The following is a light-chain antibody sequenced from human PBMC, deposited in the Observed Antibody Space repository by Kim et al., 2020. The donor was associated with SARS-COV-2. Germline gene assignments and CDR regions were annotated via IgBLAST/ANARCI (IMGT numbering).Light chain of an antibody. CDR1: SLRSYY. CDR2: GKN. J-gene: IGLJ1*01. CDR3: NSRDSSSNHYV. V-gene: IGLV3-19*01. Sequence: SSALTQDPSLSVALGQTVRITCQGDSLRSYYASWYQQKPGQAPVLVIYGKNNRPSGIPDRFSGSSSGNTASLTITGAQAEDEADYYCNSRDSSSNHYVFGTGTKVTVL.